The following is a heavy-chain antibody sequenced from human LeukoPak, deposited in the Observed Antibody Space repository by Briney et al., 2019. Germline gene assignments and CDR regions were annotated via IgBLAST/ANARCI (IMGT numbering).Heavy chain of an antibody. CDR2: ISGSGGST. J-gene: IGHJ6*02. Sequence: GGSLRLSCAASGFTVSSNYMSWVRQAPGKGLEWASAISGSGGSTYYADSVEGRFTISRDNSKNTLYLQMNSLRAEDTAVYYCAKDQRYDSSKSLRDYYGMDVWGQGTTVTVSS. D-gene: IGHD3-22*01. CDR1: GFTVSSNY. CDR3: AKDQRYDSSKSLRDYYGMDV. V-gene: IGHV3-23*01.